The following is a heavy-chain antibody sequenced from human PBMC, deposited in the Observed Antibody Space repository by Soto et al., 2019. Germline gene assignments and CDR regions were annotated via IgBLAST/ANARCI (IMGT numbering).Heavy chain of an antibody. D-gene: IGHD3-3*01. CDR2: FDPEDGET. CDR1: GYTLTELS. V-gene: IGHV1-24*01. CDR3: ATDGGVLRFLGWPFDAFDI. Sequence: GASVKVSCKVSGYTLTELSMHWVRQAPGKGLEWMGGFDPEDGETIYAQKFQGRVTMTEDTSTDTAYMELSSLRSEDTAVYYCATDGGVLRFLGWPFDAFDIWGQGTMVTVSS. J-gene: IGHJ3*02.